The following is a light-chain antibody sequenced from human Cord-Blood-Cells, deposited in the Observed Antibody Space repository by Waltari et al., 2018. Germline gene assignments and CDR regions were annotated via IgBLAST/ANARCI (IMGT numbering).Light chain of an antibody. Sequence: QSVLTQPPSASGTPGQRVTISCSGSSSNIGSNYVYWYQQLPGTAPKLLFYRNKQRPSGVPGRFSGAKSGASAALAIGGLRSEDEADYYWAAWDDSLSGWVFGGGTKLTVL. V-gene: IGLV1-47*01. J-gene: IGLJ3*02. CDR3: AAWDDSLSGWV. CDR2: RNK. CDR1: SSNIGSNY.